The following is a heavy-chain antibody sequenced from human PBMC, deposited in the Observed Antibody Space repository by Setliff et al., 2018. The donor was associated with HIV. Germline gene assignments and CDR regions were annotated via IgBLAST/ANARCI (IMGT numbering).Heavy chain of an antibody. D-gene: IGHD4-17*01. CDR1: GYTFIDYF. CDR3: ARVRGQYGDYGREDY. V-gene: IGHV1-2*02. Sequence: ASVKVSCKASGYTFIDYFMHWVRQAPGQGLEWMGWISAYNGNTGYSQKFQGRVTMTRDTSTSTVYMELSSLRSEDTAVYYCARVRGQYGDYGREDYWGQGTLVTVSS. CDR2: ISAYNGNT. J-gene: IGHJ4*02.